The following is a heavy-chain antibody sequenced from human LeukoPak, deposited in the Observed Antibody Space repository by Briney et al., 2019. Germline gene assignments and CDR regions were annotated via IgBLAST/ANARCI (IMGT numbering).Heavy chain of an antibody. CDR3: ARVRYDSSGYYYVDY. Sequence: ASVKVSCKASGYTFISYGISWVRQAPGQGLEWMGWISAYNGNTNYAQKLQGRVTMTTDTCTSTVYMELRSLRSDDTAVYYCARVRYDSSGYYYVDYWGQGTLVTVSS. CDR1: GYTFISYG. V-gene: IGHV1-18*01. D-gene: IGHD3-22*01. J-gene: IGHJ4*02. CDR2: ISAYNGNT.